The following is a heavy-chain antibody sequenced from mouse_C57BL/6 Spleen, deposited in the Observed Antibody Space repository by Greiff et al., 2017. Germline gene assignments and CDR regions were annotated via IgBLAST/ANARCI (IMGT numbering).Heavy chain of an antibody. CDR1: GYAFSSYW. CDR2: IYPGDGDT. Sequence: VQRVESGAELVKPGASVKISCTASGYAFSSYWMNWVKQRPGKGLERIGQIYPGDGDTKYNGKFKGKATLTADKSSSTAYMQLSRLTSEDSAVYFCHYYYGSSPLCDYWGQGTTLTGSS. D-gene: IGHD1-1*01. J-gene: IGHJ2*01. CDR3: HYYYGSSPLCDY. V-gene: IGHV1-80*01.